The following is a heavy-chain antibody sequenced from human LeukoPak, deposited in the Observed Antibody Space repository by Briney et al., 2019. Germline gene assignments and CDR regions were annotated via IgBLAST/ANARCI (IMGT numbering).Heavy chain of an antibody. CDR1: GFTFSNYG. CDR3: AKQYDNIGDYFDF. J-gene: IGHJ4*02. V-gene: IGHV3-30*18. Sequence: PGGSLRLSCVVTGFTFSNYGMHWVRQAPGKGLEWVAVISYDGSSKNYADSVKGRFTISRDNSKNTLYLQINGLRTEDTAVYYCAKQYDNIGDYFDFWGQGTLVTVSS. D-gene: IGHD3-16*01. CDR2: ISYDGSSK.